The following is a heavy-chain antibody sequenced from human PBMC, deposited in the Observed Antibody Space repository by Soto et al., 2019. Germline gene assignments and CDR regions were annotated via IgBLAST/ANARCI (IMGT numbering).Heavy chain of an antibody. J-gene: IGHJ4*02. CDR2: IYYSGST. CDR1: GGSVSSGSYY. Sequence: QVQLQESGPGLVEPSETLSLTCTVSGGSVSSGSYYWSWIRQPPGKGLEWIGYIYYSGSTNYNPSLKSRVTISVDTSKNQFSLKLSSVTAADTAVYYCARARREVGPFDYWGQGTLVTVSS. CDR3: ARARREVGPFDY. D-gene: IGHD1-26*01. V-gene: IGHV4-61*01.